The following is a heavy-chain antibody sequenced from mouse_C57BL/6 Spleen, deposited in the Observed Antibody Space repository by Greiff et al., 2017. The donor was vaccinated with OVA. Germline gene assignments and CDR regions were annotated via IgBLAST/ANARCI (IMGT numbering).Heavy chain of an antibody. CDR2: IDPENGDT. CDR1: GFNIKDDY. D-gene: IGHD1-1*01. CDR3: TTTTVVGGDY. J-gene: IGHJ2*01. V-gene: IGHV14-4*01. Sequence: EVKVVESGAELVRPGASVKLSCTASGFNIKDDYMHWVKQRPEQGLEWIGWIDPENGDTEYASKFQGKATITADTSSNTAYLQLSSLTSEDTAVYYCTTTTVVGGDYWGQGTTLTVSS.